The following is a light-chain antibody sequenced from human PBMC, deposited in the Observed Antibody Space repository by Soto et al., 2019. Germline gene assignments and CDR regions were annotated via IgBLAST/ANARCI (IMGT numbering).Light chain of an antibody. Sequence: QSALTQPASVSGSPGQSTTISCSGTSSDIGSYDHVAWFQQFPGKTPKLMIYSVSNRPSGVSYRFSGSKSGNTASLTISALQAEDEADYYCISYTVSRSYVFGTGTQLTVL. CDR3: ISYTVSRSYV. J-gene: IGLJ1*01. V-gene: IGLV2-14*01. CDR2: SVS. CDR1: SSDIGSYDH.